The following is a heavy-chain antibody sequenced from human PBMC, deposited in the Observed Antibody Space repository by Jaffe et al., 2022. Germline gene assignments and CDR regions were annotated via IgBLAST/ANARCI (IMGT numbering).Heavy chain of an antibody. CDR2: IDWDDDK. V-gene: IGHV2-70*01. CDR3: ARINSSTQPEDYYMDV. J-gene: IGHJ6*03. Sequence: QVTLRESGPALVKPTQTLTLTCTFSGFSLSTSGMCVSWIRQPPGKALEWLALIDWDDDKYYSTSLKTRLTISKDTSKNQVVLTMTNMDPVDTATYYCARINSSTQPEDYYMDVWGKGTTVTVSS. CDR1: GFSLSTSGMC.